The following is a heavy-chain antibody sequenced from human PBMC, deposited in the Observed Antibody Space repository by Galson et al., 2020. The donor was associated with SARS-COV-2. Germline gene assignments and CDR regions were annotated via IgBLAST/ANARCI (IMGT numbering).Heavy chain of an antibody. D-gene: IGHD3-3*01. CDR1: GFTFSSYA. J-gene: IGHJ4*02. Sequence: GESLKISCAASGFTFSSYAMSWVRQAPGQGLEWVSALSASVGSTYYADSVKGRFTIPRDNSKNTLHLQMNSLRAEDTAVYYCAKDGGLWRYDFWTGYYPYFDYWGQGTLVTAPS. CDR2: LSASVGST. V-gene: IGHV3-23*01. CDR3: AKDGGLWRYDFWTGYYPYFDY.